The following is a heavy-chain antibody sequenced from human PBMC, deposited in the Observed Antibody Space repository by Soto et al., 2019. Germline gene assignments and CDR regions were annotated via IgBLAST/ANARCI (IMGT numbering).Heavy chain of an antibody. Sequence: QVQLVESGGGVVQPGRSLRLSCAAFGFTFSSYGMHWVRQAPGKGLEWLAVIWYDGSNKYYADSVKGRFTISRDNSKNTLYLQRNRLRAEDTAVYYCARKQGRGYCSGGSCYSVDYWGQGTLVTVSS. V-gene: IGHV3-33*01. CDR2: IWYDGSNK. CDR1: GFTFSSYG. D-gene: IGHD2-15*01. J-gene: IGHJ4*02. CDR3: ARKQGRGYCSGGSCYSVDY.